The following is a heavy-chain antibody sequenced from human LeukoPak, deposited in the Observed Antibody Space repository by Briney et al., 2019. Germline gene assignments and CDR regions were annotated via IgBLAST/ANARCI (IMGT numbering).Heavy chain of an antibody. CDR2: ISWISGII. CDR3: ASVSPDHGGYFDY. CDR1: GFTFKNYA. D-gene: IGHD4-23*01. Sequence: GGSLRLSCATSGFTFKNYAMNWVRQAPGKGLEWVSGISWISGIIGYADSVKGRFTTSRENAKNSLYLQMNSLRAGDTAVYYCASVSPDHGGYFDYWGQGTLLTVSS. J-gene: IGHJ4*02. V-gene: IGHV3-9*01.